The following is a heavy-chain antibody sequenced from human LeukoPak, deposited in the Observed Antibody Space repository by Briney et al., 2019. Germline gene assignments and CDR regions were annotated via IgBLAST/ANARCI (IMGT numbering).Heavy chain of an antibody. CDR3: ARDGPTPAHPNYFDY. D-gene: IGHD6-6*01. V-gene: IGHV3-74*01. CDR2: INSDGSTM. J-gene: IGHJ4*02. Sequence: GGSLRLSCAASGFTFSSYWMHWVRQAPRKGLVWVSRINSDGSTMSYADSVKGRFTISRDNAKNTLYLQMNSLRADDTALYYCARDGPTPAHPNYFDYWGQGTLVTVSS. CDR1: GFTFSSYW.